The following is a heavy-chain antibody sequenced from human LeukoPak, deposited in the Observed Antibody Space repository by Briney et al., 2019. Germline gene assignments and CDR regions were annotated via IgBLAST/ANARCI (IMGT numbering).Heavy chain of an antibody. D-gene: IGHD3-10*01. V-gene: IGHV3-30-3*01. CDR3: ASIEFSDY. CDR1: GFTFSSYA. Sequence: GGSLRLSCAASGFTFSSYAMHWVRQAPGKGLEWVAVISYDGSNKYYADSVKGRFTISRDNSKNTLYLQMNSLRAEDTAVYYCASIEFSDYWGQGTLVTVSS. J-gene: IGHJ4*02. CDR2: ISYDGSNK.